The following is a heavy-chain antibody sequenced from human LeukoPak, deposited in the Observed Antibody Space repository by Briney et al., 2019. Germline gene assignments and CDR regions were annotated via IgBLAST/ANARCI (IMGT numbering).Heavy chain of an antibody. D-gene: IGHD2-2*01. V-gene: IGHV4-39*07. J-gene: IGHJ5*02. CDR2: IYYSGST. CDR1: GGSISSSSYY. Sequence: SETLSLTCTVSGGSISSSSYYWGWIRQPPGKGLEWIGSIYYSGSTYYNPSLKSRVTISVDKSKNQFSLKLSSVTAADTAVYYCARARAVVVPAAIFKLGSWFDPWGQGTLVTVSS. CDR3: ARARAVVVPAAIFKLGSWFDP.